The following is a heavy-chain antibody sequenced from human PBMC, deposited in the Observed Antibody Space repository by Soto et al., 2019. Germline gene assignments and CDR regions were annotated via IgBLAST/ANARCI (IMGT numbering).Heavy chain of an antibody. J-gene: IGHJ5*02. Sequence: GGSLRLSCAASGFTFSSYWMSWVRQAPGKGLEWVANIKQDGSEKYYVDAVKGRFTISRDNAKNSLYLQMNSLRAEDTAVYYCAIYGSGSYYNRFDPWGQGTLVTVSS. V-gene: IGHV3-7*02. CDR3: AIYGSGSYYNRFDP. D-gene: IGHD3-10*01. CDR1: GFTFSSYW. CDR2: IKQDGSEK.